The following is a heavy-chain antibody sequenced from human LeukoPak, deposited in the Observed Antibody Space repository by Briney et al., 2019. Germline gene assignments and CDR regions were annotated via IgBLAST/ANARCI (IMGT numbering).Heavy chain of an antibody. CDR2: ISSSGSST. CDR3: ATQRSGWHYFDY. Sequence: GSLRLSCAASGFTFSNYAMSWVGQAPGEGLEWVSSISSSGSSTYYADSVKGRFTISRDNSKNTLFLQMNSLRAEDTAVYYCATQRSGWHYFDYWGQGTLVTVSS. J-gene: IGHJ4*02. V-gene: IGHV3-23*01. CDR1: GFTFSNYA. D-gene: IGHD6-19*01.